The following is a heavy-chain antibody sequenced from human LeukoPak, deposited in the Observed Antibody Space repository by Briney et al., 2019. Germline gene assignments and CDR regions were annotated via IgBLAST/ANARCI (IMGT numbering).Heavy chain of an antibody. CDR3: ARGGRTYYYDSSGISGGWFDP. V-gene: IGHV1-2*06. D-gene: IGHD3-22*01. J-gene: IGHJ5*02. CDR1: GYTFTGYY. Sequence: ASVKVSCKASGYTFTGYYMHWVRQAPGQGLEWMGRINPNSGGTNYAQKFQGRVTMTRDTSISTAYMELSRLRSVDMAVYYCARGGRTYYYDSSGISGGWFDPWGQGTLVTVSS. CDR2: INPNSGGT.